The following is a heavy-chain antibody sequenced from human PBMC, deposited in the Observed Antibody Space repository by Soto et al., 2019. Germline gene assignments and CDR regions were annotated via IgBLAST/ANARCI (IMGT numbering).Heavy chain of an antibody. D-gene: IGHD3-22*01. V-gene: IGHV3-23*01. CDR3: AKDPNDYDSSAYYVDY. J-gene: IGHJ4*02. CDR1: GFTFSSYA. CDR2: ISDSGDKT. Sequence: EVQLLESGGGLEQRGGSLRLSCAASGFTFSSYAMSWVRQAPGKGLEGVSAISDSGDKTYYADYVKGRFTVSRDNSKSTLYLQMNSLRAEDTAVYFCAKDPNDYDSSAYYVDYWGRGTLVTVSS.